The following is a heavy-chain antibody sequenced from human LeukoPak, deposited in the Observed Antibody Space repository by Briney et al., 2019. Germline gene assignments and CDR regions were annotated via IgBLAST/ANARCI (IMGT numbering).Heavy chain of an antibody. J-gene: IGHJ4*02. D-gene: IGHD2-8*01. CDR2: INWNGGST. Sequence: PGGSLRLSCAASGFTFDDYGMSWVRQAPGKGLEWVSGINWNGGSTGYADSVKGRFTISRDNAKNSLYLQMNSLRAEDTAVYYCARDARYCTNGVCSNYYFDYWGQGTLVTVSS. CDR1: GFTFDDYG. V-gene: IGHV3-20*04. CDR3: ARDARYCTNGVCSNYYFDY.